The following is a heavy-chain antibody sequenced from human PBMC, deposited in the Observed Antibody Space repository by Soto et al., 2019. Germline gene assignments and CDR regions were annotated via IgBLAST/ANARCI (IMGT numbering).Heavy chain of an antibody. CDR3: AKDADYGSGSYDPPDY. V-gene: IGHV3-30*18. J-gene: IGHJ4*01. CDR2: ISYDGNHA. Sequence: QVQLVESGGGAVQPGRSLRLSCAASGFTFTNYGMHWVRQAPGKGLEWVSIISYDGNHAYYADFVRGRFTISRYDSKNTLYLQLNSLRAEDTAVYYCAKDADYGSGSYDPPDYWGHGTLVAVSS. D-gene: IGHD3-10*01. CDR1: GFTFTNYG.